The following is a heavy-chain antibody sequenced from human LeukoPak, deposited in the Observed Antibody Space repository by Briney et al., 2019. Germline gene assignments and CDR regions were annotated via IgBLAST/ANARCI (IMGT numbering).Heavy chain of an antibody. CDR3: AKDLGNGNRAPYFDY. D-gene: IGHD1-14*01. J-gene: IGHJ4*02. CDR1: GFTFSSYG. Sequence: GGSLRLSCVASGFTFSSYGMHWVRQAPGRGLEWVAIISYDGSNKYYADSVKGRLTISRDNPKNTLYLHMNSLRAEDTAVYYCAKDLGNGNRAPYFDYWGQGTLVTDSS. CDR2: ISYDGSNK. V-gene: IGHV3-30*18.